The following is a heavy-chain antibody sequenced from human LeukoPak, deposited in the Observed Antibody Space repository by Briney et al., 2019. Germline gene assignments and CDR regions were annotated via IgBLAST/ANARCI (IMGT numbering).Heavy chain of an antibody. V-gene: IGHV3-21*01. CDR1: GFTFSSYS. CDR2: ISSSSSYI. CDR3: ARDRLFGDLSDY. Sequence: GGSLRLSCAASGFTFSSYSMNWVRQAPGKGLEWVSSISSSSSYIYYADSVKGRFTISRDNAKNSLYLQMNSLRAEDTAVYYCARDRLFGDLSDYWGQGTLVTVSS. D-gene: IGHD3-10*02. J-gene: IGHJ4*02.